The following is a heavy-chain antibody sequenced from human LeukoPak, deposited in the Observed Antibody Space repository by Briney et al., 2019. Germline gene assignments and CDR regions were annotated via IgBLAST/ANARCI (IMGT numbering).Heavy chain of an antibody. Sequence: SETLSLTCTVSGGSISGDHWNWIRQPPGKGLEWIGYIYYSGNTNYNPSLKSRVTISVDTSKNQFSLKLSSVTAADTAVYYCARRYDFGIWGQGTMVTVST. CDR2: IYYSGNT. CDR1: GGSISGDH. J-gene: IGHJ3*02. V-gene: IGHV4-59*08. CDR3: ARRYDFGI.